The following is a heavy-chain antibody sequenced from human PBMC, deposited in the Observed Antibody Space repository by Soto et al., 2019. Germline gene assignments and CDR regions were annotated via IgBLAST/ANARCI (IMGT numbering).Heavy chain of an antibody. V-gene: IGHV3-23*01. CDR3: AKDRQGYSSTWGKGVDV. CDR2: ISGSGGST. CDR1: GFTFSSYA. J-gene: IGHJ6*02. Sequence: GGSLRLSCAASGFTFSSYAMSWVRQAPGKGLEWVSAISGSGGSTYYADSVKGRFTISRDNSKNTLYLQMNSLRAEDTAVYSCAKDRQGYSSTWGKGVDVWGQGTTVTVSS. D-gene: IGHD6-13*01.